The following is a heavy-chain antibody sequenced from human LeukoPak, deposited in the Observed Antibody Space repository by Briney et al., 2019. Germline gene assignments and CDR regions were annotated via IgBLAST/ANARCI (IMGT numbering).Heavy chain of an antibody. Sequence: ETLSLTCTVSDGSISSSSYYWGWIRQPPGKGLEWIGTIYYSGSTYYSPSLKSRVAISVDTSKNQFSLKLSSVTAADTAVYYCARDGYYDFWSGSMMAFAPWGQGTLVTVSS. CDR3: ARDGYYDFWSGSMMAFAP. V-gene: IGHV4-39*02. J-gene: IGHJ5*02. CDR2: IYYSGST. CDR1: DGSISSSSYY. D-gene: IGHD3-3*01.